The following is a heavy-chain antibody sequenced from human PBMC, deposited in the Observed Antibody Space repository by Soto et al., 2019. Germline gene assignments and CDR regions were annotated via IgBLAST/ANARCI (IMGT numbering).Heavy chain of an antibody. D-gene: IGHD5-18*01. CDR2: IYYSGST. J-gene: IGHJ4*02. CDR3: ARDHGYSYGYRYFDY. Sequence: SETLSLTCTVSGGSISSYYWSWIRQPPGKGLEWIGYIYYSGSTNYNPSLKSRVTISVDTSKNQFSLKLSSVTAADTAVYYCARDHGYSYGYRYFDYWGQGPLVTVSS. CDR1: GGSISSYY. V-gene: IGHV4-59*01.